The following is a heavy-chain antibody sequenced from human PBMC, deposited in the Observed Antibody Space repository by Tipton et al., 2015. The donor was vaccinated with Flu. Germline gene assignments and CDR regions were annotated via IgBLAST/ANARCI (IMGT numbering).Heavy chain of an antibody. J-gene: IGHJ2*01. Sequence: TLSLTCSVSGASISSYYWSWIRQPPGKGLEWIGYFSYSGTTNYNPSLRSRVTISVDTSKNQFSLSLSSVTAADTALYFCARVPDSYWYFDVWGRGTLVTVSS. CDR1: GASISSYY. CDR2: FSYSGTT. V-gene: IGHV4-59*07. CDR3: ARVPDSYWYFDV.